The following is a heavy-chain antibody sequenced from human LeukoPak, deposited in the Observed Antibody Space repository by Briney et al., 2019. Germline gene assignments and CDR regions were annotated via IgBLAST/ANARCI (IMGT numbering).Heavy chain of an antibody. CDR2: TYYRSKWYN. V-gene: IGHV6-1*01. J-gene: IGHJ4*02. Sequence: SQTLSLTFAISGDSVSSNSAAWNWIRQSPSRGLEWLGRTYYRSKWYNDYAVSVKSRITINPDTSKNQFSLQLNSVTPEDTAVYYCARVYYYDSSGYHNTPFDYWGQGTLVTVSS. D-gene: IGHD3-22*01. CDR3: ARVYYYDSSGYHNTPFDY. CDR1: GDSVSSNSAA.